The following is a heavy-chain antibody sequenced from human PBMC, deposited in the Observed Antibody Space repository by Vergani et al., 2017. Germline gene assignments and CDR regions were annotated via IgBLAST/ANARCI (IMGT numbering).Heavy chain of an antibody. CDR3: ARRPPTGESRYWYFDL. Sequence: EVPLVQSGAEVKKPGESLKISCKGSGYSFTSYWIGWVRQLPGKGLEWMGIIYPGDSDTRYSPSFQGQVTISADKSISTAYLQWSSLKASDTAMYYCARRPPTGESRYWYFDLWGRGTLVTVSS. D-gene: IGHD7-27*01. CDR2: IYPGDSDT. J-gene: IGHJ2*01. V-gene: IGHV5-51*01. CDR1: GYSFTSYW.